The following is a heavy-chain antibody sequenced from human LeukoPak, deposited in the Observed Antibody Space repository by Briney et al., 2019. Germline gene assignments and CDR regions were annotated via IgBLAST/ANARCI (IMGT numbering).Heavy chain of an antibody. CDR2: VYSGGST. CDR3: ARDPPAVLIDTYG. V-gene: IGHV3-66*01. J-gene: IGHJ4*02. D-gene: IGHD2-8*01. Sequence: PGGSLRLSCTASGFIATNNYINWVRQAPGKGLEWVSLVYSGGSTYYADSVKGRFTISRDNSKNMVYLQMNSLRAEDTAMYYCARDPPAVLIDTYGWDQGTLVTVSS. CDR1: GFIATNNY.